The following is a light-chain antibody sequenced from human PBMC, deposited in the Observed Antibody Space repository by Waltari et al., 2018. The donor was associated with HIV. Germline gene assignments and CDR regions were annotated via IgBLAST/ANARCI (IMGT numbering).Light chain of an antibody. CDR2: RNS. CDR3: AAWDDRLSGWV. V-gene: IGLV1-47*01. J-gene: IGLJ3*02. CDR1: SSNIGDNY. Sequence: QSALTQPPSTSGTPGQTVTIPCSGSSSNIGDNYVSWYQQLPGTAPKLLIYRNSQRPSGVRDRFSGSKSGASASLAINELRSEDEAEYHCAAWDDRLSGWVFGGGTNLTVL.